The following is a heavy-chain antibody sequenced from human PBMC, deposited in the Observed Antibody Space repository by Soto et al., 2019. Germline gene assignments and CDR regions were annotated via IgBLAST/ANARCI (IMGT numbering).Heavy chain of an antibody. CDR3: ARANLGYCSSTSCYYYYYMDV. V-gene: IGHV3-53*04. CDR2: IYSGGST. D-gene: IGHD2-2*01. Sequence: PGGSLRLSCAASGFTVSSNYMSWVRQAPGKGLEWVSVIYSGGSTYYADSVKGRFTISRHNSKNTLYLQMNSLRAEDTAVYYCARANLGYCSSTSCYYYYYMDVWGKGTTVTVSS. CDR1: GFTVSSNY. J-gene: IGHJ6*03.